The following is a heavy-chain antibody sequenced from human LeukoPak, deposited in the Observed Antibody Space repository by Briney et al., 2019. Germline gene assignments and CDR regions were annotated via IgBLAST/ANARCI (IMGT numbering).Heavy chain of an antibody. CDR1: GFTFSDYA. Sequence: RSGGSLRLSCAASGFTFSDYAMKWVRQAPGKGLEWVSSISTGNTYKYYGDSVKGRFTISRDNTRNSLYLQMSGLRAEDTAVYYCARGPTLIGVVGTWPLDYWGQGTLVIVSS. V-gene: IGHV3-21*01. CDR3: ARGPTLIGVVGTWPLDY. J-gene: IGHJ4*02. D-gene: IGHD6-19*01. CDR2: ISTGNTYK.